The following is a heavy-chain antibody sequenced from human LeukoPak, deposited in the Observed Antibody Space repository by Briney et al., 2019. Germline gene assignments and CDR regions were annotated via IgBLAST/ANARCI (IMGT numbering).Heavy chain of an antibody. CDR3: VRDSMYAFVM. CDR2: FSTSSGTI. Sequence: TGGSLRLSCAASGFTFSSYSMNWVRQAPGKGLEWISYFSTSSGTISYADSVKGRFTISRDNAKNSLYLQMNSLRAEDTAVYYCVRDSMYAFVMWGQGTMVTVSS. CDR1: GFTFSSYS. D-gene: IGHD2-2*01. V-gene: IGHV3-48*01. J-gene: IGHJ3*02.